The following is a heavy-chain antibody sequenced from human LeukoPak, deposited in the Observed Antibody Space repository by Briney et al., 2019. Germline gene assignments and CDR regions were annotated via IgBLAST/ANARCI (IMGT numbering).Heavy chain of an antibody. CDR1: GFTFNTYG. Sequence: GGSLRLSCAASGFTFNTYGMHWVRQAPGKGLEWVAIIWYDGSNKYYADSVKGRFTISRDNFKNTLYLQMNSLRAEDTAAYYCALTYYYDSDGYYSPDKHAFDIWGQGTMVTVSS. D-gene: IGHD3-22*01. CDR2: IWYDGSNK. CDR3: ALTYYYDSDGYYSPDKHAFDI. J-gene: IGHJ3*02. V-gene: IGHV3-33*01.